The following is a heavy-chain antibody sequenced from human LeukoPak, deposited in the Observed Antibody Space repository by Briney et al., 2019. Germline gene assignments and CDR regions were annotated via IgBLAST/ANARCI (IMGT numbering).Heavy chain of an antibody. Sequence: PSETLSLTCTVSGGSISSGSYYWSWIRQPAGKGLEWIGRIYTSGSTNYNPSLKSRVTISVDTSKNQFSLKLSSVTAADTAVYYCARVGGYYDSSGYDYFDYWGQGTLVTVSS. J-gene: IGHJ4*02. V-gene: IGHV4-61*02. D-gene: IGHD3-22*01. CDR2: IYTSGST. CDR1: GGSISSGSYY. CDR3: ARVGGYYDSSGYDYFDY.